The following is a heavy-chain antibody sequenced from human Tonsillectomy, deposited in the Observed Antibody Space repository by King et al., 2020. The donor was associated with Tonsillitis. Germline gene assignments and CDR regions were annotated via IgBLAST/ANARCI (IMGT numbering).Heavy chain of an antibody. V-gene: IGHV4-34*01. J-gene: IGHJ6*03. CDR3: ARYSSNWSFSHYYMDI. Sequence: VQLQQWGAGLLKPSETLSLTCAVYAGSFSDYYWSWIRQPPGKGLEWIGEINHSGSTNYNPSLKSRVTMSVDTSMNQFSLKLSSVTAADTAVYYCARYSSNWSFSHYYMDIWGKGTPVTVSS. D-gene: IGHD6-13*01. CDR2: INHSGST. CDR1: AGSFSDYY.